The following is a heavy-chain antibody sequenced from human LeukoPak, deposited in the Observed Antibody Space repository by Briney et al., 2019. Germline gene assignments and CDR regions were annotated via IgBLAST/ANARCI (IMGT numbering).Heavy chain of an antibody. CDR1: GGSISSYY. CDR3: ARVYYYYYYMDV. J-gene: IGHJ6*03. Sequence: KPSETLSLTCTVSGGSISSYYWSWIRQPPGKGLEWIGEINHSGSTNYNPSLKSRVTISVDTSKNQFSLKLSSVTAADTAVYYCARVYYYYYYMDVWGKGTTVTVSS. V-gene: IGHV4-34*01. CDR2: INHSGST.